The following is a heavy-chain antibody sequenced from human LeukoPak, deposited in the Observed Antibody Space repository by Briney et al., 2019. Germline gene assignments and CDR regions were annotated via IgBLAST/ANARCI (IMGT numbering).Heavy chain of an antibody. CDR1: GGTFSSYT. D-gene: IGHD2-2*02. Sequence: LVKVSCKASGGTFSSYTISWVRQAPGQGLEWMGRIIPILGIANYAQKFQGRVTITADKSTSTAYMELSSLRSEDTAVYYCARDFGYCSSTSCYTADYWGQGTLVTVSS. CDR3: ARDFGYCSSTSCYTADY. CDR2: IIPILGIA. V-gene: IGHV1-69*04. J-gene: IGHJ4*02.